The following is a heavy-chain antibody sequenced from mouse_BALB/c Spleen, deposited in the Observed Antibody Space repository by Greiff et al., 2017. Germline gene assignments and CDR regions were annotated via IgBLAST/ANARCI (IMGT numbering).Heavy chain of an antibody. D-gene: IGHD2-10*02. V-gene: IGHV5-12-2*01. J-gene: IGHJ2*01. CDR1: GFTFSSYT. CDR3: ARSYGNYRYFDY. Sequence: EVQLVESGGGLVQPGGSLKLSCAASGFTFSSYTMSWVRQTPEKRLEWVAYISNGGGSTYYPDTVKGRFTISRDNAKNTLYLQMSSLKSEDTAMYYCARSYGNYRYFDYWGQGTTLTVSS. CDR2: ISNGGGST.